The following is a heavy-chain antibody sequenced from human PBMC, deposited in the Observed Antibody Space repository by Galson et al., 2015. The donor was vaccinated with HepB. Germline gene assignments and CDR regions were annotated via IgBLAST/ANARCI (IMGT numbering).Heavy chain of an antibody. CDR2: IYYSGST. CDR3: ARETIAVAGDFDY. Sequence: SETLSLTCTVSGGSISSSSYYWGWIRQPPGTGLEWIGSIYYSGSTYYNPSLKSRVTISVDTSKNQFSLKLSSVTAADTAVYYCARETIAVAGDFDYWGQGTLVTVSS. D-gene: IGHD6-19*01. CDR1: GGSISSSSYY. J-gene: IGHJ4*02. V-gene: IGHV4-39*02.